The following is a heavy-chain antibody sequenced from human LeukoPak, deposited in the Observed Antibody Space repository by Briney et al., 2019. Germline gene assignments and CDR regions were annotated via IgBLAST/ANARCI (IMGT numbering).Heavy chain of an antibody. CDR3: AREGSWAAFDY. D-gene: IGHD6-13*01. V-gene: IGHV4-59*01. Sequence: PSETLSLTCTVSGGSISSYYWSWIRQPPGKGLEWIGYIYYSGSTNYNPSLKSRVTISVDTSKNQFSLKLSSVTAADTAVYYCAREGSWAAFDYWGQGTLVTVSS. J-gene: IGHJ4*02. CDR1: GGSISSYY. CDR2: IYYSGST.